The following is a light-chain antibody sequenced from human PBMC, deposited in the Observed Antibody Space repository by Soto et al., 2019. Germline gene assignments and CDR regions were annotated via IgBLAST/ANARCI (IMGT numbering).Light chain of an antibody. Sequence: DIQLTQSPSSLSASVGDRVTISCRASQSISGFFNWYQQKPGSAPKLLIYAASTLHIDVPSRFSGSGSGTDFTLTISNLQPEDFATYYCQQSHSIPLTFGGGTKVEI. V-gene: IGKV1-39*01. CDR3: QQSHSIPLT. CDR1: QSISGF. J-gene: IGKJ4*01. CDR2: AAS.